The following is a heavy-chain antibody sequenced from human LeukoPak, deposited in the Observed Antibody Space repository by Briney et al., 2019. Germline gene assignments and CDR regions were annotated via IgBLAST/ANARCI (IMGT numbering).Heavy chain of an antibody. CDR2: IYHSGSI. CDR1: GGSISSGSYY. D-gene: IGHD5-24*01. V-gene: IGHV4-39*07. CDR3: ARAMANWFDP. J-gene: IGHJ5*02. Sequence: SETLSLTCTVSGGSISSGSYYWSWIRQPPGKGLEWIGSIYHSGSIYYSPSLMSRVTLSIDTPKNQFSLKLSSVTAADTAVYFCARAMANWFDPWGQGTLVTVSS.